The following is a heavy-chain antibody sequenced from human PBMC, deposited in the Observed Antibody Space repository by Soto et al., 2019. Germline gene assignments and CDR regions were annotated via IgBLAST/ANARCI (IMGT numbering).Heavy chain of an antibody. V-gene: IGHV3-74*01. Sequence: GGSLRLSCAASAFTFSSYWRNWVRQAPGKGPVWVSRINSDGSTTGYADSVKGRFTISRDNAKNTLYLQMNSLSAEDTAVYYCARRDQIAYYYGMDVWGQGTTVTVSS. J-gene: IGHJ6*02. D-gene: IGHD2-21*01. CDR1: AFTFSSYW. CDR2: INSDGSTT. CDR3: ARRDQIAYYYGMDV.